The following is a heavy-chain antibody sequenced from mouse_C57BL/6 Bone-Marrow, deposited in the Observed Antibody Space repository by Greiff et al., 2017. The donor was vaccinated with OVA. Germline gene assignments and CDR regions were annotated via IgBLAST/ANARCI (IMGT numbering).Heavy chain of an antibody. CDR1: GFSLTSYG. D-gene: IGHD1-1*01. V-gene: IGHV2-2*01. Sequence: VQLQQSGPGLVQPSQSLSITCTASGFSLTSYGVHWVRQSPGKGLEWLGVIWSGGSTDYTAAFIPRLSIIKDNNKSQIIFKKNSQQADDTDIYYWASGDYYGSSCVDYAMDYWGQGTSVTVSS. J-gene: IGHJ4*01. CDR2: IWSGGST. CDR3: ASGDYYGSSCVDYAMDY.